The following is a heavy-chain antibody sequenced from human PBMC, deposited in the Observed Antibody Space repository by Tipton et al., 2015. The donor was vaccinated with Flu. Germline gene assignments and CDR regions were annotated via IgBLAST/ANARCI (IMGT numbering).Heavy chain of an antibody. Sequence: TLSLTCTVSGGPIISGGDYWSWIRQHPEKGLEWIGHIYYIGNTNYNPSLKSRITISMDTSKSQFSLKPSSMTAADTAVYFCARRLLRPANFDSWGQGTLVTVSS. CDR3: ARRLLRPANFDS. D-gene: IGHD2-15*01. CDR1: GGPIISGGDY. J-gene: IGHJ4*02. CDR2: IYYIGNT. V-gene: IGHV4-31*03.